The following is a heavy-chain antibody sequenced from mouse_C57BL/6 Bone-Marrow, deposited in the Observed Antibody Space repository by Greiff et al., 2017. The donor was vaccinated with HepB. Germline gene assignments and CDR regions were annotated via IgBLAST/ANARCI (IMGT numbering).Heavy chain of an antibody. Sequence: VQLQQPGAELVKPGASVKLSCKASGYTFTSYGMHWVTQRPGQGLEWIGMIHPNSGSTNYNEKLKSKATLTGNKSPSTDYMQLSSLTSEDYAVYRCERRGVGGYDYGGQGTLVTVSA. V-gene: IGHV1-64*01. J-gene: IGHJ3*01. D-gene: IGHD1-1*02. CDR2: IHPNSGST. CDR1: GYTFTSYG. CDR3: ERRGVGGYDY.